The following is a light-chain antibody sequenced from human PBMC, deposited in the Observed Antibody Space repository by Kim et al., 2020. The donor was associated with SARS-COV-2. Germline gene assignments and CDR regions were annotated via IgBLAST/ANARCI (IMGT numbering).Light chain of an antibody. CDR3: QAWDSSTVV. V-gene: IGLV3-1*01. CDR2: QDS. J-gene: IGLJ2*01. Sequence: SVSPGQTASITCAGDKLGDKYACWYQQKPGQSPVLVIYQDSKRPSGIPERFSGSNSGNTATLTISGTQAMDEADYYCQAWDSSTVVFGGGTKLTVL. CDR1: KLGDKY.